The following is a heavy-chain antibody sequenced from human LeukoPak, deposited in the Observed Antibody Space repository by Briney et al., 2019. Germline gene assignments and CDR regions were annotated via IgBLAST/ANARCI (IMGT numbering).Heavy chain of an antibody. CDR2: ISSSSTTI. D-gene: IGHD3-22*01. CDR1: GFGFNTYS. J-gene: IGHJ4*02. V-gene: IGHV3-48*02. Sequence: GGSLRLSCAASGFGFNTYSMNWVRQAPGKGLEWVSFISSSSTTIYCAASVKGRFTISRDNAKNSLYLQMNSLRDEDTAVYYCARDRGYYFDYWGQGTLVTVSS. CDR3: ARDRGYYFDY.